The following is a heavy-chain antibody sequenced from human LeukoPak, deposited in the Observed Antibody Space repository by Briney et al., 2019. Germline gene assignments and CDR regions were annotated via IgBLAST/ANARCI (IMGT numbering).Heavy chain of an antibody. D-gene: IGHD3-9*01. CDR3: ARADILTGYVDY. CDR1: GGSISSGGYY. CDR2: IYYSGST. Sequence: PSETLSLTCTVSGGSISSGGYYWSWIRQHPGKALEWIGYIYYSGSTYYNPSLKSRVTISVDTSKNQFSLKLSSVTAADTAVYYCARADILTGYVDYWGQGTLVTVSS. J-gene: IGHJ4*02. V-gene: IGHV4-31*03.